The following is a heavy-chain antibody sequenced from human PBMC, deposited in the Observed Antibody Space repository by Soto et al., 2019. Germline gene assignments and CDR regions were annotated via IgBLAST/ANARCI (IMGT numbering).Heavy chain of an antibody. V-gene: IGHV1-69*13. CDR1: GGTFSSYA. D-gene: IGHD1-7*01. CDR3: ARDHESWNFRVYNWFDP. Sequence: SVKVSCKASGGTFSSYAISWVRQAPGQGLEWMGGIIPIFGTANYAQKFQGRVTITADESTSTAYMELSSLRSEDTAVYYCARDHESWNFRVYNWFDPWGQGTLVTVSS. CDR2: IIPIFGTA. J-gene: IGHJ5*02.